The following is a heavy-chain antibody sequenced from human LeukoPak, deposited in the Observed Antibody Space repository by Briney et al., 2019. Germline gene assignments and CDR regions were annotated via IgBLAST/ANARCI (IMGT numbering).Heavy chain of an antibody. CDR3: ARAMDDWYFDL. CDR1: GASVSNYY. J-gene: IGHJ2*01. V-gene: IGHV4-59*02. CDR2: IYYSGST. D-gene: IGHD3/OR15-3a*01. Sequence: PSETLSLTCRVSGASVSNYYWSWIRQPPGKGLEWIGYIYYSGSTNYNPSLKSRVTISVDTSKNQFSLKLSSVTAADTAVYYCARAMDDWYFDLWGRGTLVTVSS.